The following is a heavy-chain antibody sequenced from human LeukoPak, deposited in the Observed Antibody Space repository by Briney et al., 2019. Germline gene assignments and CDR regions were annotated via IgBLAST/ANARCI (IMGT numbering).Heavy chain of an antibody. V-gene: IGHV4-59*08. D-gene: IGHD5-12*01. Sequence: SETLSLTCTVSGGSISSYYWSWIRQPPGKGLEWIGYIYYSGSTNYNPSLKSRATISVDTSKNQFSLKLSSVTAADTAVYYCARLPSGYSGYGLYYYGMDVWGQGTTITVSS. CDR1: GGSISSYY. CDR3: ARLPSGYSGYGLYYYGMDV. CDR2: IYYSGST. J-gene: IGHJ6*02.